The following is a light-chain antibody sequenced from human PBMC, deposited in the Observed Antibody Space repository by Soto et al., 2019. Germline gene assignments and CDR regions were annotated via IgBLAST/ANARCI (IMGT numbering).Light chain of an antibody. CDR3: SSYANSTSRI. J-gene: IGLJ2*01. CDR1: SGDVGGYNF. Sequence: QSVLTQPASVSGSPGQSITISCAGTSGDVGGYNFVSWYQHHPGKAPQLIIFEVTRRPSGVSNRFSGSKWGNTASLTISGLLAEDEADYYCSSYANSTSRIFGGGTKLTVL. CDR2: EVT. V-gene: IGLV2-14*01.